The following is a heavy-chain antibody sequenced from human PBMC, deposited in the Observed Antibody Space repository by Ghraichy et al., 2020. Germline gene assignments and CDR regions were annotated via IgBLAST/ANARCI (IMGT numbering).Heavy chain of an antibody. D-gene: IGHD6-19*01. CDR3: ARGGRGSTVALFDY. Sequence: QTLSLTCAISGDSVSSNNAAWNWIRQSPSRGLEWLGRTYYRSTWYYDYALSVKSRIIVNPETSKNHFSLQLISVTPEDTAVYYCARGGRGSTVALFDYWGQGILVTVSS. V-gene: IGHV6-1*01. CDR2: TYYRSTWYY. CDR1: GDSVSSNNAA. J-gene: IGHJ4*02.